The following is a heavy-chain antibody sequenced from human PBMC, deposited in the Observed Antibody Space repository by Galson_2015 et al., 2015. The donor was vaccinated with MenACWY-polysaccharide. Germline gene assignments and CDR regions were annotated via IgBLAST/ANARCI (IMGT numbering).Heavy chain of an antibody. CDR1: GGTFSSYA. V-gene: IGHV1-69*13. CDR2: IIPIFGTA. CDR3: ASLEFSCTGGVCADDY. D-gene: IGHD2-8*02. J-gene: IGHJ4*02. Sequence: SVKVSCKASGGTFSSYAISWVRQAPGQGLEWMGGIIPIFGTANYAQKFQGRVTITADESTSTAYMELSSLRSEDTAVYYCASLEFSCTGGVCADDYWGQGTLVTVSS.